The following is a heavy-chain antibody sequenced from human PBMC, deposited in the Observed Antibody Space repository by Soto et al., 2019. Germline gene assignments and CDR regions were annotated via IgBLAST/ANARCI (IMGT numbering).Heavy chain of an antibody. D-gene: IGHD4-17*01. CDR3: AKDPYYGGNRDYFDY. CDR2: ISGGGDST. CDR1: GFTFSRYA. J-gene: IGHJ4*02. V-gene: IGHV3-23*01. Sequence: GGSLRLSCAASGFTFSRYAMSWVRQAPGQGLEWVSTISGGGDSTYYADSVKGRFSISRDNSRNTLYLQMSSLRADDTAVYYCAKDPYYGGNRDYFDYWGQGALVTVSS.